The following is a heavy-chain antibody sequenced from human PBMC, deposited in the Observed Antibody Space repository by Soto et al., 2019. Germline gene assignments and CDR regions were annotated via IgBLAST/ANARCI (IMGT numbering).Heavy chain of an antibody. V-gene: IGHV3-23*01. D-gene: IGHD6-13*01. Sequence: GGSLRLSCAASGFTFSSYAMSWVRQAPGKGLEWVSAISGSGGSTYYADSVKGRFTISRDNSKNTLYLQMNSLRAEDTAVYYCAKFAFGSYSSWYIYKSNWFDPWGQGTLVTVSS. CDR1: GFTFSSYA. CDR2: ISGSGGST. J-gene: IGHJ5*02. CDR3: AKFAFGSYSSWYIYKSNWFDP.